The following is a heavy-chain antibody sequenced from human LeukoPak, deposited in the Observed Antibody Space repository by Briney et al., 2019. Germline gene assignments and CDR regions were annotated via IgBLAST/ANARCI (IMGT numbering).Heavy chain of an antibody. D-gene: IGHD2-15*01. Sequence: GASLKISCKGSGYPFTNYWIGWVRQMPGKGLEFMGIIYPGDSDTKYSPSIQGQVTISADKSISTAYLQWSTLKASDTAMYYCAKLRYCSGDTCYSPFDYWGQGTLVTVSS. J-gene: IGHJ4*02. CDR2: IYPGDSDT. V-gene: IGHV5-51*01. CDR1: GYPFTNYW. CDR3: AKLRYCSGDTCYSPFDY.